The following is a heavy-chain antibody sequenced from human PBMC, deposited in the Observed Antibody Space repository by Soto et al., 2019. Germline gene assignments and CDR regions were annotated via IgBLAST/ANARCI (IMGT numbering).Heavy chain of an antibody. CDR1: GFTFGDYA. D-gene: IGHD3-3*01. CDR2: IRSKAYGGRR. V-gene: IGHV3-49*03. Sequence: PVGSLRLSCTASGFTFGDYAMSWFRQAPGKGLEWVGLIRSKAYGGRREYAASAKGRFTISRDDSKSIAYLQMNSLKTEDTAVYSCTIRLEWLSHYYGMDVWGQGTTVTVSS. CDR3: TIRLEWLSHYYGMDV. J-gene: IGHJ6*02.